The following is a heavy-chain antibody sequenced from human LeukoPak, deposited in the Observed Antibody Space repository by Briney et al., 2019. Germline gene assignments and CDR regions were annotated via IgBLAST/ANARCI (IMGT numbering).Heavy chain of an antibody. D-gene: IGHD3-22*01. CDR3: ARDHYYYDSSGYWY. CDR1: GGTFNSYA. V-gene: IGHV1-69*13. Sequence: ASVRVSCKTSGGTFNSYAISWVRQAPGQGLEWMGGIIPIFGTANYAQKFQGRVTITADESTSTAYMELSSLRSEDTAVYYCARDHYYYDSSGYWYWGQGTLVTVSS. CDR2: IIPIFGTA. J-gene: IGHJ4*02.